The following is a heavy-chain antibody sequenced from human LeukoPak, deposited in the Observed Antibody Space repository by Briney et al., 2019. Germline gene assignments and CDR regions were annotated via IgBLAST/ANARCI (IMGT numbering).Heavy chain of an antibody. CDR1: GFTVSSNY. J-gene: IGHJ1*01. V-gene: IGHV3-66*01. CDR2: IYSGGST. Sequence: PGGSLRLSRAAPGFTVSSNYMSWVRQAPGKGLEWVSVIYSGGSTYYAASVKGRFTISRDNSKNTLYLQMNSLRAEDTAVYYCARLGQYGVTRGYFQHWAQGTLVTVSS. CDR3: ARLGQYGVTRGYFQH. D-gene: IGHD4-17*01.